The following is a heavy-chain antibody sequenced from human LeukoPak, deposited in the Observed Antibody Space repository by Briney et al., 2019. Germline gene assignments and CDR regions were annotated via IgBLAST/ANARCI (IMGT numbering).Heavy chain of an antibody. CDR1: GFTFSSYA. V-gene: IGHV3-64*01. D-gene: IGHD2-8*01. CDR3: AKANGYYFDY. Sequence: PGGSLRLSCAASGFTFSSYAMHWVRQAPGKGLEYVSAISSNGGSTYYANSVKGRFTISRDNSKNTLYLQMGSLRAEDMAVYYCAKANGYYFDYWGQGTLVTVSS. J-gene: IGHJ4*02. CDR2: ISSNGGST.